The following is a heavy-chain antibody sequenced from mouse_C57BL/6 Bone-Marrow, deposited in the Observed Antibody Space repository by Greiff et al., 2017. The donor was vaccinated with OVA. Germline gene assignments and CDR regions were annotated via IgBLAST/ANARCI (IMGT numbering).Heavy chain of an antibody. V-gene: IGHV5-17*01. J-gene: IGHJ3*01. CDR1: GFTFSDYG. CDR3: ARPPYYSNSSWFAY. D-gene: IGHD2-5*01. CDR2: ISSGSSTI. Sequence: EVQLVESGGGLVKPGGSLKLSCAASGFTFSDYGMHWVRQAPEKGLEWVAYISSGSSTIYYADTVKGRFTISRDNAKNTLFLQMTSLRSEDTAMYDCARPPYYSNSSWFAYWGQGTLVTVSA.